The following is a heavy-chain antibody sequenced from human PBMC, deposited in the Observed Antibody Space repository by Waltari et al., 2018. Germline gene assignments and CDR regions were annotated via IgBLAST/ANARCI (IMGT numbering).Heavy chain of an antibody. J-gene: IGHJ1*01. CDR3: AREPDCRGGSCYLEYVQH. CDR2: LSSDGRSK. D-gene: IGHD2-15*01. CDR1: GFTFSSYG. V-gene: IGHV3-30*03. Sequence: QVQLVESGGGVVQPGRSLRLSCAASGFTFSSYGMHWVRQAPGKGLEWVAVLSSDGRSKYNADSVKCRFTISRDNSKNTLYLQMNSLRPEDTAVYYCAREPDCRGGSCYLEYVQHWGQGTLVTVSS.